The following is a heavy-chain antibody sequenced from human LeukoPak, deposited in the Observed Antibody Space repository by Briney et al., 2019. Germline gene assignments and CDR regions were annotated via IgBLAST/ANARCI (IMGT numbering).Heavy chain of an antibody. CDR1: GGSISSYY. J-gene: IGHJ6*02. V-gene: IGHV4-59*01. D-gene: IGHD3-22*01. Sequence: PSETLSLTCTVSGGSISSYYWSWIRQPPGKGLEWIGYIYYSGSTNYNPSLKSRVTISVDTSKNQFSLKLSSVTAADTAVYDCARYAYYYDSSGFSPFYYYYGMDVWGQGTTVTVSS. CDR3: ARYAYYYDSSGFSPFYYYYGMDV. CDR2: IYYSGST.